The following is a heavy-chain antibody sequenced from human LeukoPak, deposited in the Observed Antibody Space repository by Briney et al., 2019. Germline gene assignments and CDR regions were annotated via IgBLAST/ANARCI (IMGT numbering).Heavy chain of an antibody. CDR1: GFTFSSYG. D-gene: IGHD5-24*01. CDR2: IWYDGSNK. J-gene: IGHJ4*02. V-gene: IGHV3-33*01. CDR3: ARDGRDGFLLDY. Sequence: PGRSLRLSCAASGFTFSSYGMHWVRQAPGKGLEWVAVIWYDGSNKYYADSVKGRFTISRDNSKNTLYLQMNSLRAEDTAVYYCARDGRDGFLLDYWGQGTLVTVSS.